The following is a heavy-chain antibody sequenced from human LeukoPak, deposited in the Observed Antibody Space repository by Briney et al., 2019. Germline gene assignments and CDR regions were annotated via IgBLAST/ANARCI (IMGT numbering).Heavy chain of an antibody. V-gene: IGHV3-74*01. CDR3: TRGARGSGTASDY. Sequence: GGSLRLSCAASGFTFSSYWMHWVRQAPGKGLVWVSRINSDGSSTNYADSVKGRFTISRDNAKNTLHLQMNSLRAEDTAVYYCTRGARGSGTASDYWGQGTLVTVSS. D-gene: IGHD3-10*01. CDR1: GFTFSSYW. CDR2: INSDGSST. J-gene: IGHJ4*02.